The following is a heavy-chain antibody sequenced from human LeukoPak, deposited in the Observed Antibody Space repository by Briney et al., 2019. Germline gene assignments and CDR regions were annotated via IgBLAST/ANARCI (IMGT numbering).Heavy chain of an antibody. V-gene: IGHV3-7*01. CDR3: ARDSAGYDSSGSSDY. Sequence: GGSLRLSCAASGFTFSSYWMSWVRQAPGKGLEWVANMKQDGSEKYYVDSVKGRFTISRDNAKNSLYLQMNSLRAEDTAVYYCARDSAGYDSSGSSDYWGQGTLVTVSS. D-gene: IGHD3-22*01. CDR1: GFTFSSYW. CDR2: MKQDGSEK. J-gene: IGHJ4*02.